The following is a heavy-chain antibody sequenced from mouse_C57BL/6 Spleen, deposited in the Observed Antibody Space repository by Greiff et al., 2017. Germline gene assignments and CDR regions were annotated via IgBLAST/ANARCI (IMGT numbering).Heavy chain of an antibody. CDR2: INPYNGDT. D-gene: IGHD1-1*01. V-gene: IGHV1-20*01. Sequence: VHVKQSGPELVKPGDSVKISCKASGYSFTGYFMNWVMQSHGKSLEWIGRINPYNGDTFYNQKFKGKATLTVDKSSSTAHMELRSLTSEDSAVYYCAREVLRSPSWFAYWGQGTLVTVSA. J-gene: IGHJ3*01. CDR3: AREVLRSPSWFAY. CDR1: GYSFTGYF.